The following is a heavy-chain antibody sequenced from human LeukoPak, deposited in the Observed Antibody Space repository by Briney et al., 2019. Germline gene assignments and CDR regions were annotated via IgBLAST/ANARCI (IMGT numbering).Heavy chain of an antibody. D-gene: IGHD1-26*01. Sequence: ASVKVSCKASGYTFTSYGISCVRQDPGQRLEWMGWISTYNTNTQYAQKLQGGVTMTTDTSASTASMDLRSLTSDDTAVYYCARGWELDYWGQGTLVTVSS. CDR3: ARGWELDY. CDR1: GYTFTSYG. J-gene: IGHJ4*02. V-gene: IGHV1-18*01. CDR2: ISTYNTNT.